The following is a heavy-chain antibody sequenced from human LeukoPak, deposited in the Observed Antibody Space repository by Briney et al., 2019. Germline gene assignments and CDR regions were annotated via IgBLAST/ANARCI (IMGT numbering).Heavy chain of an antibody. CDR3: ARHSSGWYNYYYGMDV. V-gene: IGHV5-51*01. J-gene: IGHJ6*02. Sequence: GESLKISCKGSGYSLTSYWIGWVRQMPGKGLEWMGIIYPGDSDTRYSPSFQGQVTISAGKSISTAYLQWSSLKASDTAMYYCARHSSGWYNYYYGMDVWGQGTTVTVSS. D-gene: IGHD6-19*01. CDR1: GYSLTSYW. CDR2: IYPGDSDT.